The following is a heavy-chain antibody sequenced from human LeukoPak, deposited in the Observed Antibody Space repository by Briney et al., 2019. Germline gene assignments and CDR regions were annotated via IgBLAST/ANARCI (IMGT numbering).Heavy chain of an antibody. CDR2: INPNSGGT. J-gene: IGHJ4*02. D-gene: IGHD2-2*01. CDR1: GYTFTGYY. V-gene: IGHV1-2*02. Sequence: GASVKVSCKASGYTFTGYYMHWVRQAPGQGLEWMGWINPNSGGTNYAQKFQGRVTMTRDTSISTAYMELSRLRSDNTAVYYCARDIGYCSSTSCQTDYWGQETLVTVSS. CDR3: ARDIGYCSSTSCQTDY.